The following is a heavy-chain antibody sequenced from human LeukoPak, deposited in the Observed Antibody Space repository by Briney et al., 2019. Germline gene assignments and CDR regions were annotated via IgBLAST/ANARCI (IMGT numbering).Heavy chain of an antibody. Sequence: GGSLRLSCAASGFTFSSYSMNWVRQAPGKGLEWVSSISSSSSYIYYADSVKGRFTISRDNAKNSLYLQMNSLRAEDTAVYYCARVTRGGAVVVPAAVFDYWGQGTLVTVSS. J-gene: IGHJ4*02. D-gene: IGHD2-2*01. CDR1: GFTFSSYS. V-gene: IGHV3-21*01. CDR2: ISSSSSYI. CDR3: ARVTRGGAVVVPAAVFDY.